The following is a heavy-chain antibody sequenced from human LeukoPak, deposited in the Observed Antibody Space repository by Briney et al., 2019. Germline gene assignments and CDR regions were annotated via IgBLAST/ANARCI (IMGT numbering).Heavy chain of an antibody. CDR2: INPNSGGT. D-gene: IGHD6-19*01. CDR3: ARVSSGYSSGWYAMDV. Sequence: ASVKVSCKASGYTFTGYYMHWVRQAPGQGLEWMGWINPNSGGTNYAQKFQGRVTMTRDTSISTAYMELSRLRSDDTAVYYCARVSSGYSSGWYAMDVWGKGTTVTVSS. CDR1: GYTFTGYY. J-gene: IGHJ6*04. V-gene: IGHV1-2*02.